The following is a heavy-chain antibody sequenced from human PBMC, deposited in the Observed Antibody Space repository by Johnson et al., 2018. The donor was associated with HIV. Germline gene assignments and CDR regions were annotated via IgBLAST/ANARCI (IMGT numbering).Heavy chain of an antibody. D-gene: IGHD2-15*01. CDR3: ATPQEGYSAFDI. J-gene: IGHJ3*02. CDR1: GFTFSSYG. Sequence: QVQLVESGGGVVQPGRSLRLSCAASGFTFSSYGMHWVRQAPAKGLEWVAFISYDGSNKYYADSVKGRFTISRDNSKNTLYLQMNSLRAEDTAVYYCATPQEGYSAFDIWGQGTMVTVSS. CDR2: ISYDGSNK. V-gene: IGHV3-30*03.